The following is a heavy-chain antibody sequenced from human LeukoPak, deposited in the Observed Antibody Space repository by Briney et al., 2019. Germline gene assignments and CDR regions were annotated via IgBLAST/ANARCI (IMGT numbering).Heavy chain of an antibody. CDR2: INAGNGNT. J-gene: IGHJ4*02. V-gene: IGHV1-3*01. CDR1: GYTFTSYA. Sequence: ASVKVSCKASGYTFTSYAMHWVRQAPGQRLEWMGWINAGNGNTKYSQKFQGRVTITRDTSASTVYMELSSLRSEDTAVYYCARAAYGGNIHFDYWGQGTLVTVSS. CDR3: ARAAYGGNIHFDY. D-gene: IGHD4-23*01.